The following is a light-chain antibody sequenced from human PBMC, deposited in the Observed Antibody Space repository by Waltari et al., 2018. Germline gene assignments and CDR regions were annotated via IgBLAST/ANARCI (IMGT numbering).Light chain of an antibody. CDR1: SSDVGGYNY. J-gene: IGLJ2*01. Sequence: QSALTPPPSASGSPGQPVTISCTGTSSDVGGYNYVSWYQQHPGKAPKPIIYEVTKRPPGVPDRFSGSKSGNTASLTVSGLQADDEADYYCNSYAGRNRLGVFGGGTKVTVL. CDR3: NSYAGRNRLGV. V-gene: IGLV2-8*01. CDR2: EVT.